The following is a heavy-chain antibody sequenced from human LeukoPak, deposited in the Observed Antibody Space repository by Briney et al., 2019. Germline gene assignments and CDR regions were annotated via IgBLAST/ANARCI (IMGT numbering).Heavy chain of an antibody. CDR2: ISAGTGGT. Sequence: QAGGSLRLSCAASGFTFSNYGMGWVRQAPGKGLEWVSVISAGTGGTHYADSVKGRFAISRDNSENMLYLQMNSPRAEDTAIYYCANARRGGTTDLFDYWGQGTLVTVSS. J-gene: IGHJ4*02. CDR1: GFTFSNYG. CDR3: ANARRGGTTDLFDY. V-gene: IGHV3-23*01. D-gene: IGHD4-17*01.